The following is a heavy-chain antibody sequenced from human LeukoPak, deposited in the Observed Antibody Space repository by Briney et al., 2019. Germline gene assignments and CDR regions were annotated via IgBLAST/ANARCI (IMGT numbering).Heavy chain of an antibody. J-gene: IGHJ4*02. Sequence: ASLKVSCKASGYTFTSYGISWVRQTPGQGLEWMGWISAYNGNTNYAQKLQGRVTMTTDTSTSTAYMELRSLRSDDTAVYYCARAGPTYYDFWSGYYMEYYFDYWGQGTLVTVSS. CDR1: GYTFTSYG. V-gene: IGHV1-18*01. D-gene: IGHD3-3*01. CDR2: ISAYNGNT. CDR3: ARAGPTYYDFWSGYYMEYYFDY.